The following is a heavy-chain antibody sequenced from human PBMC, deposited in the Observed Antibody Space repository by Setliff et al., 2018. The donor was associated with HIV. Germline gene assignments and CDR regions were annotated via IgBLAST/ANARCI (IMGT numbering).Heavy chain of an antibody. D-gene: IGHD2-15*01. CDR3: AKGLGSRLAPTRDALWFDP. CDR2: ISWNSDEV. CDR1: GFTFKDYD. J-gene: IGHJ5*02. Sequence: SLKISCTASGFTFKDYDMHWVRQVPGKGLEWVSGISWNSDEVDYADSVKGRFVISRDSSNNSVFLQMHSLRDDDMALYYCAKGLGSRLAPTRDALWFDPWGQGTQVTVSS. V-gene: IGHV3-9*03.